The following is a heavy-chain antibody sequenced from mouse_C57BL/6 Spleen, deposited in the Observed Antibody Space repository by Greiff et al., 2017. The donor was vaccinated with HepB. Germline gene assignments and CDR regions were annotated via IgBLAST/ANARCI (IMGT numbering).Heavy chain of an antibody. Sequence: QVQLQQSGPELVKPGASVKISCKASGYAFSSSWMNWVKQRPGKGLEWIGRIYPGDGDTNYNGKFKGKATLTADKSSSTAYMQLSSLTSEDSAVYFCARSGLSPFAYWGQGTLVTVSA. CDR1: GYAFSSSW. V-gene: IGHV1-82*01. CDR3: ARSGLSPFAY. D-gene: IGHD3-1*01. J-gene: IGHJ3*01. CDR2: IYPGDGDT.